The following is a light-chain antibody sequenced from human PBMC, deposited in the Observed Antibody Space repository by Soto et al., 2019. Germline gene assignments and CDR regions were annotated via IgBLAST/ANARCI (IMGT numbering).Light chain of an antibody. CDR2: DAY. CDR3: QQRHMWPLT. CDR1: QSFRRL. V-gene: IGKV3-11*01. J-gene: IGKJ5*01. Sequence: EVVLTQSPVTLSLSPGERATLSCRASQSFRRLLAWYQQKPGQAPRLLIYDAYNRATGIPPRFSGSGSGTEFTLTISSLEPEDSAVYYCQQRHMWPLTFGQGTRLEIK.